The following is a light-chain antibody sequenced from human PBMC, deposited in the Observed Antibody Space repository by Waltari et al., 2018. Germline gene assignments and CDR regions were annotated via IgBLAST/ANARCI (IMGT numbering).Light chain of an antibody. Sequence: DIVMTQSPEFLAVSLAVRATINRKSSQSVLYNSNDQNDLDWYQQKPGQPPKLLIYWASTRQSGVPDRFSGSGSGTDFTLTINSLQAEDVAVYYCQQYYSRRTFGRGTRVEIK. CDR2: WAS. V-gene: IGKV4-1*01. CDR1: QSVLYNSNDQND. CDR3: QQYYSRRT. J-gene: IGKJ1*01.